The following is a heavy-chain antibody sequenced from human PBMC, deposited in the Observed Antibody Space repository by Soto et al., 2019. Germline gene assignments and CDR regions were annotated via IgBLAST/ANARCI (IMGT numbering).Heavy chain of an antibody. V-gene: IGHV3-23*01. D-gene: IGHD2-8*02. J-gene: IGHJ2*01. CDR1: GFTFSSYA. Sequence: RGSLRLSCAASGFTFSSYAMSWVRQAPGKGLEWVSAISGSGGSTYYADSVKGRFTISRDNSKNTLYLQMNSLRAEDTAVYYCAKCLRYWWTCRLXXRPGIGRKGYLW. CDR3: AKCLRYWWTCRLXXRPGIGRKGYL. CDR2: ISGSGGST.